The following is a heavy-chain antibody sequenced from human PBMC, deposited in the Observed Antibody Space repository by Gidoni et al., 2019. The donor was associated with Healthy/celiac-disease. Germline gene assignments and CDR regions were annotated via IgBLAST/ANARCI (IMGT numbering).Heavy chain of an antibody. V-gene: IGHV3-23*01. J-gene: IGHJ6*02. CDR2: ISGSGGST. D-gene: IGHD3-22*01. CDR3: AKGDYYDSSGFISGGYYGMDV. CDR1: SSYA. Sequence: SSYAMSWVRQAPGKGLEWVSAISGSGGSTYYADSVKGRFTISRDNSKNTLYLQMNSLRAEDTAVYYCAKGDYYDSSGFISGGYYGMDVWGQGTTVTVSS.